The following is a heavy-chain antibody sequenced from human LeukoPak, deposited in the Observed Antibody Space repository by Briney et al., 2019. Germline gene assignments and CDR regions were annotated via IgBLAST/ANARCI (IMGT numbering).Heavy chain of an antibody. V-gene: IGHV1-8*01. Sequence: ASVKVSCKASGYTFTSYDINWVRQATGRGLEWMGWMNPNSGNTGYAQKFQGRVTMTRNTSISTAYMELSSLRSEDTAVYYCARGKSDFWSGYYLYYYYGMDVWGQGTTVTVSS. CDR2: MNPNSGNT. CDR3: ARGKSDFWSGYYLYYYYGMDV. CDR1: GYTFTSYD. J-gene: IGHJ6*02. D-gene: IGHD3-3*01.